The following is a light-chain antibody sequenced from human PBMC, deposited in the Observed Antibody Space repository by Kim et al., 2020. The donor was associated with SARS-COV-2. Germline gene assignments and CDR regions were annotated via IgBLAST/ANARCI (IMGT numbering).Light chain of an antibody. V-gene: IGKV1-39*01. CDR2: AAS. CDR3: QQSYSTPKS. J-gene: IGKJ2*03. CDR1: QSISSY. Sequence: DIQMTQSPSSLSASVGDRVTITCRASQSISSYLNWYQQKPEKAPKVLIYAASSLQSGVPSRFSGSGSGTDFTLTISSLQPEDFATYFCQQSYSTPKSLGQETKLEI.